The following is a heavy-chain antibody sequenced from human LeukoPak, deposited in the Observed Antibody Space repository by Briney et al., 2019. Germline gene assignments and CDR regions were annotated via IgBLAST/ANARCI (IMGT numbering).Heavy chain of an antibody. CDR3: ARAYYDSSGYYPGGY. CDR1: GFTFSSYS. D-gene: IGHD3-22*01. CDR2: ISSSSSTI. J-gene: IGHJ4*02. V-gene: IGHV3-48*01. Sequence: GGSLRLSCAASGFTFSSYSMNWVRQAPGKGLEWVSYISSSSSTIYYADSVKGRFTISRDNSKNTLYLQMNSLRAEDTAVYYCARAYYDSSGYYPGGYWGQGTLVTVSS.